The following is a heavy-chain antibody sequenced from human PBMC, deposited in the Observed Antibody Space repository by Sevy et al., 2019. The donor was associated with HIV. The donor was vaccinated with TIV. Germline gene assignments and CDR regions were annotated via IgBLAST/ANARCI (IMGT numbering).Heavy chain of an antibody. J-gene: IGHJ3*02. V-gene: IGHV3-48*02. CDR2: ISGSSSTI. CDR3: ARRATVPPSYILDAFDI. Sequence: GESLKISCAASGFSFSIYSVNWVRQAPGKGLEWVSYISGSSSTIYYAASVQGRFTISRDNAKNSLYLQLNSLRDEDTAVNYCARRATVPPSYILDAFDIWGQGTMVTVSS. D-gene: IGHD4-17*01. CDR1: GFSFSIYS.